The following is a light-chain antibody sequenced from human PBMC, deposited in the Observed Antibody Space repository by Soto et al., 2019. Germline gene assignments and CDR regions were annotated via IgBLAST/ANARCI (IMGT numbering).Light chain of an antibody. CDR1: QSVNIY. CDR3: QQYDDWLRLT. Sequence: EIVMTQSPATLSVSPGERATLSCRASQSVNIYLAWYQQKPGQAPRLLIFGASSRATGIPARFSGSGSGTEFNLTIRSLQSEYFAVYFCQQYDDWLRLTFGGGTKVDIX. V-gene: IGKV3D-15*01. J-gene: IGKJ4*01. CDR2: GAS.